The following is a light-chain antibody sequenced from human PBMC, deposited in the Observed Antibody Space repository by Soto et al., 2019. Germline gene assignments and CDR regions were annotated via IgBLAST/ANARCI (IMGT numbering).Light chain of an antibody. V-gene: IGLV2-14*03. CDR2: DVT. CDR1: SSDVGAYNY. J-gene: IGLJ2*01. CDR3: SSYTSSTTGI. Sequence: QSALTQPASVSGSPGQSITISCTGTSSDVGAYNYVSWYQQHPGKAPKLMIFDVTYRPSGVSNRFSGSKSGNTASLTISGLQAEDEADYYCSSYTSSTTGIFGGGTKLTVL.